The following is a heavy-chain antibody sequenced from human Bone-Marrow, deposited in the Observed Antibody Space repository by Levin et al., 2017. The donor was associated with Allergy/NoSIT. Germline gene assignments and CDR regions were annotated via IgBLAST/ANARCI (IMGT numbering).Heavy chain of an antibody. J-gene: IGHJ4*02. V-gene: IGHV5-51*01. CDR1: GYSFTSYW. CDR3: ARRDSDGSNSFDF. CDR2: IFPSDSDT. Sequence: KAGESLKISCQASGYSFTSYWFGWVRQRPGKGLEWMGLIFPSDSDTRVSPSFQGQIIMSVDKSISTAYLHWNSLKASDTAMYYCARRDSDGSNSFDFWGQGTLVTVSS. D-gene: IGHD4-23*01.